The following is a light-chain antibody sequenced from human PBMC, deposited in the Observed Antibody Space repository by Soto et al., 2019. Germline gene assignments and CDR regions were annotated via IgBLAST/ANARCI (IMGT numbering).Light chain of an antibody. Sequence: QSVLTQPPSVSATPGQKVTISCSGSSSNIGNNYVSWYQQVPGTAPKLLIYDNNKRPSGIPDRFSGSKSGTSATLGITGLQTGDEADYYCGTWDSSLSAAIFGGGTKLPVL. CDR2: DNN. CDR1: SSNIGNNY. V-gene: IGLV1-51*01. J-gene: IGLJ2*01. CDR3: GTWDSSLSAAI.